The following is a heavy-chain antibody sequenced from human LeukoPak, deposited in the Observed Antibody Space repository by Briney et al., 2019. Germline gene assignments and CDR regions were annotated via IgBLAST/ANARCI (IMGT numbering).Heavy chain of an antibody. V-gene: IGHV4-34*01. Sequence: PSETLSLTCAANGGSFIGYSWSWIRQAPGKGLEWIGEIHHSGSTKYNPSLKSRVTIPVDTSKNQFSLKLSSVTAADTAVYYCARAGAWQIDPWGQGILVTVSS. D-gene: IGHD3-10*01. CDR3: ARAGAWQIDP. CDR1: GGSFIGYS. CDR2: IHHSGST. J-gene: IGHJ5*02.